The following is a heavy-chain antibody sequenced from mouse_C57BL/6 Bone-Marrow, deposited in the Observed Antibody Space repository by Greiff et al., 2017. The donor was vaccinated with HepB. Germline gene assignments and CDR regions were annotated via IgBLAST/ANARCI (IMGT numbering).Heavy chain of an antibody. J-gene: IGHJ3*01. V-gene: IGHV2-9*01. Sequence: QVQLQQSGPGLVAPSQSLSITCTVSGFSLTSYGVDWVRQPPGKGLEWLGVIWGGGSTNYKSALMSRLSISKDNSKSKVFLKMNSLQTDDTAMYYCARYGYDDGAWFAYWGQGTLVTVSA. CDR2: IWGGGST. D-gene: IGHD2-2*01. CDR1: GFSLTSYG. CDR3: ARYGYDDGAWFAY.